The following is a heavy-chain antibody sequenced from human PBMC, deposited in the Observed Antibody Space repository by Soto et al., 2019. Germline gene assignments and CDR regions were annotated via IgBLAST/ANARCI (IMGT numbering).Heavy chain of an antibody. CDR1: GFHFPTFW. D-gene: IGHD3-10*01. CDR3: ARHGGLWFGREGMDV. CDR2: IYPDDSDT. J-gene: IGHJ6*02. Sequence: PGESLKISCKHSGFHFPTFWIAWVRQMHGKGLEWMGTIYPDDSDTRYSPSFQGQVTISADKSIQTAYLQWGSLKASDSALYYCARHGGLWFGREGMDVWGQGTTVTVSS. V-gene: IGHV5-51*01.